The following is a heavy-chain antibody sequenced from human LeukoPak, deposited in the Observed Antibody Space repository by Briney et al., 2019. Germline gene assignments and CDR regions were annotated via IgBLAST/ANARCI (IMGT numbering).Heavy chain of an antibody. Sequence: WISAYNGNTNYAQKLQGRVTMTTDTSTSTAYMELRSLRSDDTAVYYCARVPRLGSYSNFDYWGQGTLVTVSS. V-gene: IGHV1-18*01. CDR2: ISAYNGNT. CDR3: ARVPRLGSYSNFDY. D-gene: IGHD4-11*01. J-gene: IGHJ4*02.